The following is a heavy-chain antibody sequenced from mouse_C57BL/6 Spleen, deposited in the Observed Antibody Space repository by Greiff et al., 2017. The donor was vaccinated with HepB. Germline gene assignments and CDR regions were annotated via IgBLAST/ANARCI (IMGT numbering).Heavy chain of an antibody. Sequence: DVKLVESGGGLVKPGGSLKLSCAASGFTFSSYAMSWVRQTPEKRLEWVATISDGGSYTYYPDNVKGRFTISRDNAKNNLYLQMSHLKSEDTAMYYWAREGMDYWGQGTSVTVSS. CDR3: AREGMDY. CDR1: GFTFSSYA. V-gene: IGHV5-4*01. CDR2: ISDGGSYT. J-gene: IGHJ4*01.